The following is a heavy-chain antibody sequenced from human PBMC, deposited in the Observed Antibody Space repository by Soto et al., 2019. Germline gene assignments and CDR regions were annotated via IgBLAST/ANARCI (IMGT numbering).Heavy chain of an antibody. D-gene: IGHD3-9*01. CDR1: GGSFSGYY. V-gene: IGHV4-34*01. J-gene: IGHJ5*02. CDR2: INHSGST. CDR3: ARGGVLRYFDWFAL. Sequence: SETLSLTCAVYGGSFSGYYWSWIRQPPGKGLEWIGEINHSGSTNYNPSLKSRVTISVDTSKNQFSLKLSSVTAADTAAYYCARGGVLRYFDWFALWGQGTLVT.